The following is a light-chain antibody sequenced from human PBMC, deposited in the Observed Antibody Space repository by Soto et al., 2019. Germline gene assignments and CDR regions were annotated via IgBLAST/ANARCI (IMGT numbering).Light chain of an antibody. CDR1: GSSIGTNT. CDR2: GNN. Sequence: QSVLTQPPAASGTPGQRVTISCSGSGSSIGTNTVNWYRQLPGTATKLLIYGNNQRPSGVPDRFSGSQSGTSDSLAISGLQSEEEAEYYCAAWDGSLNNVLFGGGTKVTVL. CDR3: AAWDGSLNNVL. V-gene: IGLV1-44*01. J-gene: IGLJ2*01.